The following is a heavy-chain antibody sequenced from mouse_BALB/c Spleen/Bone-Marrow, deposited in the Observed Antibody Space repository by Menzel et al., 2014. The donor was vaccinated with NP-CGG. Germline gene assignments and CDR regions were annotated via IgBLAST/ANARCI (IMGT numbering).Heavy chain of an antibody. CDR1: GYTFTSYA. CDR2: ISPYNDGT. D-gene: IGHD1-1*01. Sequence: VQLQQSGPELVKPGASVKMSCKASGYTFTSYAMHWVKQKPGQGLEWIGYISPYNDGTKYNEKFKGKATLTSDKSSSTAYMELSSLTSEDSAVYYCARDYGSSYVAYWGQGTLVTVSA. J-gene: IGHJ3*01. CDR3: ARDYGSSYVAY. V-gene: IGHV1-14*01.